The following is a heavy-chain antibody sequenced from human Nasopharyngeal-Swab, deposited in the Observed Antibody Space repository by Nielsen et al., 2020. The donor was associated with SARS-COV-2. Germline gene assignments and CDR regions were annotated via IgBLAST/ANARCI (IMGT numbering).Heavy chain of an antibody. D-gene: IGHD3-3*01. CDR2: IYYSGST. CDR3: ARIGGPGVVIWEYYFDY. Sequence: WIRQPPGKGLEWSGSIYYSGSTYYNPCIKSRVTISVNTSKNQFSLKLSSVTAADTAVYYCARIGGPGVVIWEYYFDYWGQGTLVTVSS. J-gene: IGHJ4*02. V-gene: IGHV4-39*01.